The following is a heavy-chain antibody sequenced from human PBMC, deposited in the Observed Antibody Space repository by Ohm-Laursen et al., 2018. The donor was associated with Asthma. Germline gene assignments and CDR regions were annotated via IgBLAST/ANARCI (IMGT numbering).Heavy chain of an antibody. D-gene: IGHD1-26*01. CDR1: GGTFSSYA. V-gene: IGHV1-69*13. Sequence: SVKVSCKASGGTFSSYAISWVRQAPGQGLEWMGGLIPIFGTSNYAQKFQGRVTITADESTSTAYMERSSLRSENTAVYYCAREGGGSYVFDYWGQGTLVTVSS. J-gene: IGHJ4*02. CDR2: LIPIFGTS. CDR3: AREGGGSYVFDY.